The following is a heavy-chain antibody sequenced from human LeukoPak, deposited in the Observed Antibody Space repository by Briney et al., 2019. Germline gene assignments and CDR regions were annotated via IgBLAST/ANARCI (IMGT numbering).Heavy chain of an antibody. CDR1: GYTFTGYY. Sequence: ASAKVSCKASGYTFTGYYMHWVRQAPGHGLEWMGWINPNSGGTNYAQKFQGGVTMTRDTSISTAYMDLSRLRSDDTAVYYCARHGRFYDAFDIWGQGTMVTVSS. CDR3: ARHGRFYDAFDI. V-gene: IGHV1-2*02. J-gene: IGHJ3*02. D-gene: IGHD3-3*01. CDR2: INPNSGGT.